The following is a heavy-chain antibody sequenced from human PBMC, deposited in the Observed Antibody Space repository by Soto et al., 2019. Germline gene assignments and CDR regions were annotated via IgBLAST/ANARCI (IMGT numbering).Heavy chain of an antibody. J-gene: IGHJ6*02. CDR1: GGSFSAYY. CDR3: SRTNRRRVLFDYYYYGMDV. D-gene: IGHD2-8*01. V-gene: IGHV4-34*01. Sequence: PSETLSLTCAVYGGSFSAYYWAWIRQSPGKVLEWIGEIDHSGSTNFNPSLKSRVIISVDTSKNQFSLKLTSVTAADTAVYYCSRTNRRRVLFDYYYYGMDVWGQGATVTVS. CDR2: IDHSGST.